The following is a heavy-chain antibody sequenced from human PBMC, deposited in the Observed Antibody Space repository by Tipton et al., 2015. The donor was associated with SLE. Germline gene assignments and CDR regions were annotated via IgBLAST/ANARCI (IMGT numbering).Heavy chain of an antibody. CDR1: GGSFSDYS. CDR2: INHSGSI. V-gene: IGHV4-34*01. J-gene: IGHJ6*03. CDR3: ARGAPGYYYYYMDV. Sequence: TLSLTCAVYGGSFSDYSWSWIRQPPGKGLEWIGQINHSGSINYNPSLKSRVTMSADTSKNQFSLKLNSVTAADTAVYYCARGAPGYYYYYMDVWGKGTTVTVSS.